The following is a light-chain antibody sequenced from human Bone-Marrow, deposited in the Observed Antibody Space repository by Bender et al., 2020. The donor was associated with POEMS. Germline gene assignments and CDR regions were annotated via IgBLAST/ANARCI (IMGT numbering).Light chain of an antibody. CDR2: KDR. Sequence: SYELTQSPSVSVSPGQTARITCSGDTLPRQYTHWYQQKPGQAPLMVIYKDRERPSGIPGRFSGSSSGTTVTLTISGVQAEDEADYYCQSALSSASYVVFGGGTKVTVL. J-gene: IGLJ2*01. CDR1: TLPRQY. CDR3: QSALSSASYVV. V-gene: IGLV3-25*03.